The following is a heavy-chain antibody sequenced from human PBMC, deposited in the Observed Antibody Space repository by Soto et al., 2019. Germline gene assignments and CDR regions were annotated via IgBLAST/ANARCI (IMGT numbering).Heavy chain of an antibody. Sequence: QVQLQESGPGLVKPSGTLSLTCAVSSGSISSSNWWSWVRQPPGTGLAWIGEIYHRESTNYNPSLKGRVTIPVDKSKSQFSLKLSSVTAADTAVYYCASGGLVFGGVIVIDYWGQGTLVTVSS. V-gene: IGHV4-4*02. J-gene: IGHJ4*02. D-gene: IGHD3-16*02. CDR2: IYHREST. CDR3: ASGGLVFGGVIVIDY. CDR1: SGSISSSNW.